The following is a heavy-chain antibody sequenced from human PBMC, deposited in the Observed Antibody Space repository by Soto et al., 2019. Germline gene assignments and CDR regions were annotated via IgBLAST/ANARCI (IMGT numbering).Heavy chain of an antibody. D-gene: IGHD3-10*01. CDR1: GFTFSDHF. J-gene: IGHJ4*02. CDR3: SLIRGVMGY. V-gene: IGHV3-72*01. CDR2: TKDKFYSFAS. Sequence: PGGSLRLSCATSGFTFSDHFVAWVRQAPGKGLEWIGRTKDKFYSFASQYGASVQGRFTISRDDSANSVYLQIDGLTSEDTAVYYCSLIRGVMGYWGQGTLVTVSS.